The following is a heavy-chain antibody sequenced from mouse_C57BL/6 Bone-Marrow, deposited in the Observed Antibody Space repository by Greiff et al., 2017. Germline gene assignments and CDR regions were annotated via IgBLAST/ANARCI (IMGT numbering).Heavy chain of an antibody. CDR2: IDPSDSYT. D-gene: IGHD1-1*01. V-gene: IGHV1-69*01. CDR1: GYTFTSYW. Sequence: VQLQQPGAELVMPGASVKLSCKASGYTFTSYWMHWVKQRPGQGLEWIREIDPSDSYTNYNQKFKGKSTLTVDKSSSTAYMQLSSLTSEDSAVYYCARDYYYGSRWYFDVWGTGTTVTVSS. J-gene: IGHJ1*03. CDR3: ARDYYYGSRWYFDV.